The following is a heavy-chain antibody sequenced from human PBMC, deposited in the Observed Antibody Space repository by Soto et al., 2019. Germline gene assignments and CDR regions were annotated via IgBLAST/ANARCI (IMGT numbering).Heavy chain of an antibody. CDR2: INAGNGNT. V-gene: IGHV1-3*01. Sequence: ASVKVSCKASGYTFTSYAMHWVRQAPGQRLEWMGWINAGNGNTKYSQKFQGRVTITRDTSASTAYMELSSLRSEDTAVYYCARVEWEPVWRLAAFAISGQGTIDTV. CDR3: ARVEWEPVWRLAAFAI. D-gene: IGHD1-26*01. CDR1: GYTFTSYA. J-gene: IGHJ3*02.